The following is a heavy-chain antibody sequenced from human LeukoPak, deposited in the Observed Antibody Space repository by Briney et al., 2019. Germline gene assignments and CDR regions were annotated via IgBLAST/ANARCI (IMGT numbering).Heavy chain of an antibody. D-gene: IGHD3-10*01. J-gene: IGHJ5*02. CDR3: ARVTYYYGSGSLNWFDP. CDR1: GFTFSSYS. CDR2: ISSSSSYI. V-gene: IGHV3-21*04. Sequence: GGSLRLSCAASGFTFSSYSMNWVRQAPGKGLEWVSSISSSSSYIYYADSVKGRFTISRDNAKNSLYLQMNSLRAEDTAVYYCARVTYYYGSGSLNWFDPWGQGTLVTVSS.